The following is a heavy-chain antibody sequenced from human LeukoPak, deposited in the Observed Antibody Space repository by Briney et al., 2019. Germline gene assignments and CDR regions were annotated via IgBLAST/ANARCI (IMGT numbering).Heavy chain of an antibody. CDR1: VGSISSSSYY. V-gene: IGHV4-39*01. Sequence: PSETLSLTCTVPVGSISSSSYYWGWIRQPPGKGLEWIGSIYYSGSTYYNPSLKSRVTISVDTSKNQLSLKLSSVTAADTAVYYCARGIAVAGRGRYFDLWGRGTLVTVSS. J-gene: IGHJ2*01. CDR3: ARGIAVAGRGRYFDL. CDR2: IYYSGST. D-gene: IGHD6-19*01.